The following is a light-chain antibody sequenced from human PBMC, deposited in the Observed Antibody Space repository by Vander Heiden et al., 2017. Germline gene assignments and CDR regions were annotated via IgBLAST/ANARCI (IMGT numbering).Light chain of an antibody. CDR3: AVDMCSDSWV. Sequence: RTLIFSTTVRSSGVPARFSGSIVGNNAALTIAGAKADDESDYYCAVDMCSDSWVFGGGTKLTVL. J-gene: IGLJ3*02. V-gene: IGLV8-61*01. CDR2: STT.